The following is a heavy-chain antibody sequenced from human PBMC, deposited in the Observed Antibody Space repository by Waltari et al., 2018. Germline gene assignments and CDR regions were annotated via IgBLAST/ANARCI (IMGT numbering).Heavy chain of an antibody. Sequence: QVQLQESGPGLVKPSQTLSLTCTVSGGSISSGGYYWSWIRQHPGKGLEWMGYIYYSGSTYYNPSLKGRVTISVETSKNQFALKLSSVTAADTAVYYCARVIRVSSSSVNPFDYWGQGTLVTVSS. CDR3: ARVIRVSSSSVNPFDY. CDR1: GGSISSGGYY. D-gene: IGHD6-6*01. CDR2: IYYSGST. J-gene: IGHJ4*02. V-gene: IGHV4-31*03.